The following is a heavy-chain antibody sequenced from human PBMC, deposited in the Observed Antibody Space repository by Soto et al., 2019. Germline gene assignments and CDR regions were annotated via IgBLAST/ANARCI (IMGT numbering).Heavy chain of an antibody. CDR1: GYTFTDYA. CDR2: VNTYNGNP. CDR3: ARDSQYSTSWQRFDF. Sequence: QVQLVQSGVEVKKPGASVKVSCKASGYTFTDYAISWVRQAPGRGLEWMGWVNTYNGNPNYAQIFQGRVTMTTDTSTDTAYMELRSLKSDDSAVYYCARDSQYSTSWQRFDFWGQGTLVTVSS. J-gene: IGHJ4*02. V-gene: IGHV1-18*01. D-gene: IGHD6-13*01.